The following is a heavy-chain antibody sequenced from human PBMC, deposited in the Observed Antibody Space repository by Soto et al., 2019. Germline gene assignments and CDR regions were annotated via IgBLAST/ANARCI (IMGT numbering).Heavy chain of an antibody. V-gene: IGHV1-18*01. CDR1: GYTFTSYG. CDR2: ISAYNGNT. CDR3: ARKICSGGSCRNWFDP. Sequence: ASVKVSCKASGYTFTSYGISWVRHAPGQGLEWMGWISAYNGNTNYAQKLQGRVTMTTDTSTSTAYMELRSLRSDDTAVYYCARKICSGGSCRNWFDPWGQGTLVTVSS. J-gene: IGHJ5*02. D-gene: IGHD2-15*01.